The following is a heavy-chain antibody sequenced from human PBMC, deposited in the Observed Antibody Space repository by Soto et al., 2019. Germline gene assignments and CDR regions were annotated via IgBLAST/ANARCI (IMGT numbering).Heavy chain of an antibody. CDR2: IYSGGST. V-gene: IGHV3-66*01. CDR1: GFNVSSNY. CDR3: ARDSPAAILGVDAFDI. J-gene: IGHJ3*02. Sequence: GGSLRLSCAASGFNVSSNYMSWVRQAPGKGLEWVSVIYSGGSTYYADSVKGRFTISRDNSKNTLYLQMNSLRAEDTAVYYCARDSPAAILGVDAFDIWGQGTMVTVSS. D-gene: IGHD2-2*01.